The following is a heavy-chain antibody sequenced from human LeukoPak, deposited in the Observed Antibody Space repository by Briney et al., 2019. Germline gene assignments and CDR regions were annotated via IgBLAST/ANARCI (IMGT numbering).Heavy chain of an antibody. J-gene: IGHJ4*02. CDR1: GSTFSDYY. Sequence: PGGSLRLSCAASGSTFSDYYMSWIRQAPGKGLEWVAFIRSDGSNEYYAGSVKGRFTISRDNSKNTLFLQMNSLRAEDTAVYYCARESSSSGWFNYFDSWGQGTLVTVSS. V-gene: IGHV3-30*02. D-gene: IGHD6-19*01. CDR3: ARESSSSGWFNYFDS. CDR2: IRSDGSNE.